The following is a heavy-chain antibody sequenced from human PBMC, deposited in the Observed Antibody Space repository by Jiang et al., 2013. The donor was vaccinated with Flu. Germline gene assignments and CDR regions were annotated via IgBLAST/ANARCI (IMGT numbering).Heavy chain of an antibody. CDR3: ASRYSTVEHYYYYGMDV. D-gene: IGHD4-23*01. Sequence: GAEVKKPGASVKVSCKASGYTFTSYDINWVRQATGQGLEWMGWMNPNSGNTGYAQKFQGRVTMTRNTSISTAYMELSSLRSEDTAVYYCASRYSTVEHYYYYGMDVWGQGTTVTVSS. J-gene: IGHJ6*02. CDR2: MNPNSGNT. CDR1: GYTFTSYD. V-gene: IGHV1-8*01.